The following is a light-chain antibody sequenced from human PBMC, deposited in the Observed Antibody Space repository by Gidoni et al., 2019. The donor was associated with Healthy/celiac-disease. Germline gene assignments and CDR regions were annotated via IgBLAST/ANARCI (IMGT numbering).Light chain of an antibody. Sequence: SYVLTPPPSLSVPPGQTARITCGGHNIGSQSVHWYQQKPGQAPVLVVYDDSDRPSGIPDRFSGSNSGNTATLTVSRVEAGDEADYYCQVWDSSSDHPGVFGTGTKVTVL. CDR2: DDS. J-gene: IGLJ1*01. V-gene: IGLV3-21*02. CDR1: NIGSQS. CDR3: QVWDSSSDHPGV.